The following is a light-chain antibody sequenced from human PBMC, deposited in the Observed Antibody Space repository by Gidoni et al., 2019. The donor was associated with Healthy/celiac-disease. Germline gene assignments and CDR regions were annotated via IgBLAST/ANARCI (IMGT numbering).Light chain of an antibody. CDR2: DAS. CDR3: QQRSNWPRVGCLT. V-gene: IGKV3-11*01. CDR1: QSVSSY. J-gene: IGKJ4*01. Sequence: DTVLTQSPATLSLSPGERATLSCRASQSVSSYLAWYQQKPGQAPRLLIYDASNRATGIPARFSGSGSGTDVTLTISSLEPEDCAVYYCQQRSNWPRVGCLTFGGGTKVEIK.